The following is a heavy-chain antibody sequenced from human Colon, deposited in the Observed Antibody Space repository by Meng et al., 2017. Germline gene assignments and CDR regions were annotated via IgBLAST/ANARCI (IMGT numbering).Heavy chain of an antibody. D-gene: IGHD6-19*01. Sequence: GSLRLSCTVSGYSISNGYHWGWIRQPPGKGLEWIGSIYHSGTYYNPSLKSRVTISMDASKNQFSLKFNLVTAADAAVYYCARVAGNCFDPWGQGTPVTVSS. CDR2: IYHSGT. V-gene: IGHV4-38-2*02. J-gene: IGHJ5*02. CDR1: GYSISNGYH. CDR3: ARVAGNCFDP.